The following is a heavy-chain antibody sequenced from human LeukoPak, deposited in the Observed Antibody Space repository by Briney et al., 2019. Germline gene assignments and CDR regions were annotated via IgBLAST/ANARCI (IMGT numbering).Heavy chain of an antibody. CDR3: ARDFRPPGAFDI. Sequence: PGRSLRLSCAASGFTFSSYAMHWVRQAPGKGLEWVAVISYDGSNKYYADSVKGRFTISRDNSKNTLYLQMNSLRAEDTAVYYCARDFRPPGAFDIWGQGTMVTVSS. CDR1: GFTFSSYA. CDR2: ISYDGSNK. V-gene: IGHV3-30*01. D-gene: IGHD3-10*01. J-gene: IGHJ3*02.